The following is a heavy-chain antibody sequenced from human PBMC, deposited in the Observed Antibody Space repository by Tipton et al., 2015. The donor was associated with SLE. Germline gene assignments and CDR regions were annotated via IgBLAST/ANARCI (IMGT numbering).Heavy chain of an antibody. CDR1: GFTFDDYA. Sequence: VQLVQSGGGLVQPGRSLRLSCAASGFTFDDYAMHWVRQAPGKGLEWVSGISWNSDTLDYAYSVKGRFTISRDNAKNSLYLQMNSLRTEDTALYYCAKDWRPYSSGWNFEYWGQGTLVTVSS. D-gene: IGHD6-19*01. CDR3: AKDWRPYSSGWNFEY. CDR2: ISWNSDTL. V-gene: IGHV3-9*01. J-gene: IGHJ4*02.